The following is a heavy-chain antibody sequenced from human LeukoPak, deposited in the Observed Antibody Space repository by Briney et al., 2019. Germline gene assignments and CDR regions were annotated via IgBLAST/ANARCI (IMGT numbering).Heavy chain of an antibody. CDR1: GYSFTNYW. CDR3: ARRFNWDPFNI. D-gene: IGHD7-27*01. J-gene: IGHJ3*02. Sequence: GESLKISCKGSGYSFTNYWIGWVRQLPGKGLEWMGIIFPGDSDTRYSPSFQGQVTISADKSISTAYLQWSSLKASDTAMYYCARRFNWDPFNIWGQGTMVTVSS. CDR2: IFPGDSDT. V-gene: IGHV5-51*01.